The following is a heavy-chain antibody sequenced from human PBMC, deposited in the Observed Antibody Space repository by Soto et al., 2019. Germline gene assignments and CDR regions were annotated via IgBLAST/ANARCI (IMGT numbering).Heavy chain of an antibody. V-gene: IGHV4-59*02. Sequence: SETLSLTCSFSGDSVTSHYLTWIRQSPEKGLEWIGYMHYTGFSHYNPSLKSRLTISVDRSKNQFTLQLTSVTVADTAVYYCATSGGNAGYTYWAQGTQFPVSS. CDR1: GDSVTSHY. CDR2: MHYTGFS. CDR3: ATSGGNAGYTY. D-gene: IGHD3-10*01. J-gene: IGHJ4*02.